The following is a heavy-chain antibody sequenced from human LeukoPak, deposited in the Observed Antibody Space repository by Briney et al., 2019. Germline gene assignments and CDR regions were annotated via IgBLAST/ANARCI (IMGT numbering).Heavy chain of an antibody. CDR2: IYYSGST. CDR3: ASYYASSGYYLNWFDP. V-gene: IGHV4-31*03. Sequence: SETLSLTCTVSGGSISSGGYYWSWIRQHPGKGLEWIGYIYYSGSTYYNPSLKSRVTISVDTSKNQFSLKLSSVTAADTAVYYCASYYASSGYYLNWFDPWGQGTLVTVSS. J-gene: IGHJ5*02. D-gene: IGHD3-22*01. CDR1: GGSISSGGYY.